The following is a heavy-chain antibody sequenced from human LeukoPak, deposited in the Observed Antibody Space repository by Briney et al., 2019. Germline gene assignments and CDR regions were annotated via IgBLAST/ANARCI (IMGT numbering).Heavy chain of an antibody. CDR2: IIPIFGTA. Sequence: ASVKVSCKASGGTFSSYAISWVRQAPGQGLEWMGGIIPIFGTANYAQKFQGRVTITADTSTSTAYMELRSLRSDDTAVYYCARDIPFVVESGFQLDYWGQGTLVTVSS. CDR3: ARDIPFVVESGFQLDY. CDR1: GGTFSSYA. D-gene: IGHD2-21*01. J-gene: IGHJ4*02. V-gene: IGHV1-69*06.